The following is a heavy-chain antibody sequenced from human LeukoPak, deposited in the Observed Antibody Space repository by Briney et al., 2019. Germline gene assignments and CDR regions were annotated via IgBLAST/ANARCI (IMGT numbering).Heavy chain of an antibody. V-gene: IGHV3-15*01. D-gene: IGHD4-17*01. J-gene: IGHJ4*02. Sequence: TGGSLRLSCAASGFTFSNAWMSWVRQAPGKGLEWVGRIKSKTEGGTTDYAAPVKGRFRISRDDSKTTLFLQMNSLKSEDTAVYYCTTAPTVTTSPYQVWGQGTLVTVSS. CDR2: IKSKTEGGTT. CDR3: TTAPTVTTSPYQV. CDR1: GFTFSNAW.